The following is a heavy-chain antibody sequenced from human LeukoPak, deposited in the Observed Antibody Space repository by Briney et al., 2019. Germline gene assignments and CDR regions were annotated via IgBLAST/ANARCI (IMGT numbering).Heavy chain of an antibody. Sequence: PGGSLRLSCAASGFTFSTYAMRWVRQAPGKGLEWGSLIGGSDGRTRYADSVKGRFTISRDNAKNSLYLQMNSLRAEDTAVYYCARGSSGSYFVDYWGQGTLVTVSS. CDR1: GFTFSTYA. CDR2: IGGSDGRT. J-gene: IGHJ4*02. D-gene: IGHD1-26*01. V-gene: IGHV3-23*01. CDR3: ARGSSGSYFVDY.